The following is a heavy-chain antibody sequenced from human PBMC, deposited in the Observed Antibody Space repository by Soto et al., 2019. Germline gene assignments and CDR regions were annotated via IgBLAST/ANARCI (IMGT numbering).Heavy chain of an antibody. D-gene: IGHD2-15*01. CDR2: ISYDGSNK. J-gene: IGHJ4*03. V-gene: IGHV3-30*18. CDR3: AKGVVECSGGTCYIDY. CDR1: GFTFTTYG. Sequence: QVQLVESGGGVVQPGRSLRLSCAASGFTFTTYGLHWVRQAPGKGLEWVAVISYDGSNKYYADSVKGRFTISRDNSKNTLYLKMNSLRAEDTAVYYCAKGVVECSGGTCYIDYWGQGTLVTVTS.